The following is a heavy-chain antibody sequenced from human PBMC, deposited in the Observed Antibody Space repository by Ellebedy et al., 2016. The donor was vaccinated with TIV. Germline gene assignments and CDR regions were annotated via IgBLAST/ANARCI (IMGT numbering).Heavy chain of an antibody. CDR3: VRDYHDYGVDAFDI. V-gene: IGHV4-31*03. CDR2: IYYSGRT. Sequence: LRLSCTVSGDSISDGGYYWGWVRQRPGKGLEWVGHIYYSGRTSYNPSLESRLTISVDTTKNQFSLKLTSVTAADTAVYFCVRDYHDYGVDAFDIWGQGTMITDSS. J-gene: IGHJ3*02. D-gene: IGHD4-17*01. CDR1: GDSISDGGYY.